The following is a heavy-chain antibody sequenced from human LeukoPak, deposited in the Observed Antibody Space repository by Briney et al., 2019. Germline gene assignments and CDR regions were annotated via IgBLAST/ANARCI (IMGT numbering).Heavy chain of an antibody. J-gene: IGHJ4*02. CDR1: GFTFSSYA. V-gene: IGHV3-23*01. D-gene: IGHD5-12*01. CDR2: ISGSGGGT. Sequence: GGSLRLSCAVSGFTFSSYAMSWVRQAPGKGLEWVSAISGSGGGTYYADSVKGRFTISRDNSKNTLYLQMNSLRAEDTAVYYCAKEPTGYSGYREYYFDYWGQGTLVTVSS. CDR3: AKEPTGYSGYREYYFDY.